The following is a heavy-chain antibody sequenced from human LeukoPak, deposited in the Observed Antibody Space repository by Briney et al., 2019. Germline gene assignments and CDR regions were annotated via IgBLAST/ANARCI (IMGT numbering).Heavy chain of an antibody. J-gene: IGHJ4*02. V-gene: IGHV4-34*01. CDR2: INHSGST. Sequence: PSETLSLTCAVYGRSFSGYYWSWIRQPPGKGLEWIGEINHSGSTNYNPSLKSRVTISVDTSKNQFSLKLSSVTAADTAVYYCARGRGSRFLEWSVLGVFDYWGQGTLVTVSS. CDR3: ARGRGSRFLEWSVLGVFDY. CDR1: GRSFSGYY. D-gene: IGHD3-3*01.